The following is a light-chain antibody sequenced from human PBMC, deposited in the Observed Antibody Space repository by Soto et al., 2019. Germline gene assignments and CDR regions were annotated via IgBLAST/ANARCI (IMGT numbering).Light chain of an antibody. CDR2: EVI. CDR1: SSDVGGYNY. V-gene: IGLV2-8*01. J-gene: IGLJ1*01. Sequence: QSALTQPPSASGSPGQSVTISCTGSSSDVGGYNYVSWYQPHPGKAPKLMIYEVIKRPSGVPDRFSGSKSGNTASLTVSGLQAEDEADYYCSSYGGSNNYVLGTGTKLTVL. CDR3: SSYGGSNNYV.